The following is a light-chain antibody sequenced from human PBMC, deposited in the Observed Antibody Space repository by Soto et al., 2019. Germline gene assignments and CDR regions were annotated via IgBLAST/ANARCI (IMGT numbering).Light chain of an antibody. CDR1: QGVGSF. Sequence: EIVLTQAPATLSLSPGERATLSCRASQGVGSFLVWYQQKPGQAPRLLIYDASNRATGIPARFSGSGSGTDFTLTISSLEPEDFAVYYCLQRSDWPWTFGQGTKVEI. CDR2: DAS. J-gene: IGKJ1*01. V-gene: IGKV3-11*01. CDR3: LQRSDWPWT.